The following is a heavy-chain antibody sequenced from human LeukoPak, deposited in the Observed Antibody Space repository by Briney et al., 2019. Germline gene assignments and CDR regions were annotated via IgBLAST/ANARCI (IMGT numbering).Heavy chain of an antibody. J-gene: IGHJ3*01. CDR2: VYYSGST. D-gene: IGHD2-2*01. CDR3: ARNCSRKTCSGTLDL. CDR1: NGSISNSRYY. Sequence: SETLSLTCTVSNGSISNSRYYWAWLRQPPGKGLEWIGSVYYSGSTHYHPSQKSRITITVDTSKNQFFLRLSSGTVADTGVYYCARNCSRKTCSGTLDLWGRGTTVTVSS. V-gene: IGHV4-39*01.